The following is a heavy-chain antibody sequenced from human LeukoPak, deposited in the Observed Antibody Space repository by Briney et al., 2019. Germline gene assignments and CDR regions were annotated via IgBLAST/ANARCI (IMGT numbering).Heavy chain of an antibody. CDR3: ARASLSILRHFDY. CDR1: GGSISSGGYY. J-gene: IGHJ4*02. CDR2: IYYSGST. D-gene: IGHD2-15*01. V-gene: IGHV4-31*03. Sequence: SETLSLTCTVSGGSISSGGYYWSWIRQHPGKGLEWIGYIYYSGSTYYNPSLKSRVTISVDTSKNQFSLKLSSVTAAATAVYYCARASLSILRHFDYWGQGTLVTVSS.